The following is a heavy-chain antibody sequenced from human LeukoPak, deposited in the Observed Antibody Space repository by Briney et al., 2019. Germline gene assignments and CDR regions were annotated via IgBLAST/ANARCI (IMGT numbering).Heavy chain of an antibody. CDR2: INHSGST. CDR1: GGSFSGYY. CDR3: ARQWELGYFQH. V-gene: IGHV4-34*01. Sequence: PSETLSLTCAVYGGSFSGYYWSWLRQPPGKGLEWIGEINHSGSTNYNPSLKSRVTISVDTPKNQFSLKLSSVTAADTAVYYCARQWELGYFQHWGQGTLVTVSS. D-gene: IGHD1-26*01. J-gene: IGHJ1*01.